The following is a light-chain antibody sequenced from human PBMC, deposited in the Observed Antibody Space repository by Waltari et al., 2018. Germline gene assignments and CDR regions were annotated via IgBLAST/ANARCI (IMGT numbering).Light chain of an antibody. CDR1: SSDVGGYNY. CDR3: CSYAGSYIYV. Sequence: QSALTQPRSVSGSPGQSVTISCTGTSSDVGGYNYVSWYQQRPGKAPKVMIYDVSQRPSGVPDRFSGSKSDNTASLTISGLQVEDEADYYCCSYAGSYIYVFGSGTKVTVL. CDR2: DVS. J-gene: IGLJ1*01. V-gene: IGLV2-11*01.